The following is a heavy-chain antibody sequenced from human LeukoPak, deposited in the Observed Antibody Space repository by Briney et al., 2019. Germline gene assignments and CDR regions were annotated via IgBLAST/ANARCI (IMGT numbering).Heavy chain of an antibody. Sequence: GASLKISCKGSGSIFTSYWIGWVRQLPGKGLEWMGIIYPGDSGTRYSPSFQGQVTISADKSISTAYLQWSSLKASDTAMYYCATLYYYGSGSYFPFDYWGQGTLVTVSS. CDR1: GSIFTSYW. CDR2: IYPGDSGT. CDR3: ATLYYYGSGSYFPFDY. J-gene: IGHJ4*02. D-gene: IGHD3-10*01. V-gene: IGHV5-51*01.